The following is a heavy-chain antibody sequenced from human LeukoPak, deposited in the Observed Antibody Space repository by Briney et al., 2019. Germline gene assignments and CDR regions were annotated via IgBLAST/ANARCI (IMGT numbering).Heavy chain of an antibody. Sequence: SETLSLTCAVYGGSFSAYYWSWFRQPPGKGLEWIGEINHSGSTNYNPSLKSRVTISADTSKNQFSLKLSSVTAADTAVYYCASVICKAMDVWGKGTMVTVSS. CDR3: ASVICKAMDV. CDR1: GGSFSAYY. J-gene: IGHJ6*04. V-gene: IGHV4-34*01. D-gene: IGHD2-15*01. CDR2: INHSGST.